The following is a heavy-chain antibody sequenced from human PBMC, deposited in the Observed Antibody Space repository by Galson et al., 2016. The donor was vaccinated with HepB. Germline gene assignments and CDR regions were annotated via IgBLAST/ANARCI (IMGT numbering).Heavy chain of an antibody. CDR1: GGSISYNYW. Sequence: SETLSLTCAVSGGSISYNYWWSWVRQPPGQGLEWIGHIYHSGISNYNPSLKSRVSISVDKSKNHFSLQLTSVTAADTAIYFCAKSRSSDTTGYFFPDFWGQGTLVTVSS. CDR3: AKSRSSDTTGYFFPDF. J-gene: IGHJ4*02. CDR2: IYHSGIS. V-gene: IGHV4-4*02. D-gene: IGHD3-22*01.